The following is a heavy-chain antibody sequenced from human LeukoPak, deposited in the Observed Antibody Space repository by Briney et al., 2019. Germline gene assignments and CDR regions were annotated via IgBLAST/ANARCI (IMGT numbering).Heavy chain of an antibody. J-gene: IGHJ3*02. CDR2: IYNDGST. CDR1: GFTVRSNY. V-gene: IGHV3-53*05. CDR3: AKDLWYSSSQGGSDI. Sequence: GGSLRLSCAASGFTVRSNYMSWVRQAPGKGLEWVSVIYNDGSTYYADSVKGRFTISRDNSKNTLYLQMNSLRVEDTAVYYCAKDLWYSSSQGGSDIWGQGTMVSVSS. D-gene: IGHD6-19*01.